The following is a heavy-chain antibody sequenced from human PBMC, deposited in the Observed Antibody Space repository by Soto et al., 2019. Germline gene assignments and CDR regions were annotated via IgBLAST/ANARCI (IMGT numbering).Heavy chain of an antibody. J-gene: IGHJ4*02. D-gene: IGHD1-26*01. Sequence: GGSLRLSCAASGFTFSSYWMHWVRQAPGEGLVWVSRINTDGTSTSYAGSVKGRFTISRDNAKNTLYLQMNSLRAEDTAVYYCVRELVGTTSFDYWGQGTLVTVSS. V-gene: IGHV3-74*01. CDR3: VRELVGTTSFDY. CDR2: INTDGTST. CDR1: GFTFSSYW.